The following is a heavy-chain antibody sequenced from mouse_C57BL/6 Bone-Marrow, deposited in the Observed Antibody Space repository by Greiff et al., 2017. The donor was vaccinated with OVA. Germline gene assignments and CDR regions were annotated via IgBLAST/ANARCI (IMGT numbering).Heavy chain of an antibody. V-gene: IGHV1-52*01. Sequence: QVQLQQPGAELVRPGSSVKLSCKASGYTFTSYWMHWVKQRPIQGLEWIGNIDPSDSETHYNQKFKDKATLTVDKSSSTAYMQLSSLTSEDSAVYYCARGTAQGGGYWGQGTTLTVSS. J-gene: IGHJ2*01. D-gene: IGHD3-2*02. CDR2: IDPSDSET. CDR3: ARGTAQGGGY. CDR1: GYTFTSYW.